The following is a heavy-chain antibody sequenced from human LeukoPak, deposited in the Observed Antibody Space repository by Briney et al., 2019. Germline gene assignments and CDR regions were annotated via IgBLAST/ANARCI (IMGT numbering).Heavy chain of an antibody. CDR2: ISYDATNK. Sequence: GGSLRLSCAASGFTFSSSDMHWVRQAPGKGLEWVAVISYDATNKYYTDSVKGRFTLSRDNSKNTLYLQTNTLRDEDTAVYYCAKASSNYFYYFEYWGQGTLVTVSS. J-gene: IGHJ4*02. V-gene: IGHV3-30*18. D-gene: IGHD2/OR15-2a*01. CDR3: AKASSNYFYYFEY. CDR1: GFTFSSSD.